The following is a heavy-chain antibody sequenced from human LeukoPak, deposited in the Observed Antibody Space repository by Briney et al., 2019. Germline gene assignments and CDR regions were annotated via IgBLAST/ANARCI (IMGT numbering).Heavy chain of an antibody. J-gene: IGHJ4*02. D-gene: IGHD5-18*01. Sequence: GGSLRLSCAASGFTFSSYAMSWVRQAPGKGLEWVSAISGSGGSTYYADSVKGRFTISRDNSKNTLYLQMNSLRAEDTAVYYCANGGRREGRYSYGYFDYWGQGTLVTVSS. V-gene: IGHV3-23*01. CDR3: ANGGRREGRYSYGYFDY. CDR2: ISGSGGST. CDR1: GFTFSSYA.